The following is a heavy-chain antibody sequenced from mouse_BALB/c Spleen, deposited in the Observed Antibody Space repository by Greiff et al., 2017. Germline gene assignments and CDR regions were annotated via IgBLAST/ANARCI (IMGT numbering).Heavy chain of an antibody. D-gene: IGHD2-10*02. V-gene: IGHV1-67*01. J-gene: IGHJ4*01. CDR1: GYTFTDYA. CDR2: ISTYYGDA. CDR3: NAAYTSYGNLYYYAMDY. Sequence: VQLQQSGAELVRPGVSVKISCKGSGYTFTDYAMHWVKQSHAKSLEWIGVISTYYGDASYNQKFKGKATMTVDKSSNTAYLQLSSLTSEDTAVYYCNAAYTSYGNLYYYAMDYWGQGTSVTVSS.